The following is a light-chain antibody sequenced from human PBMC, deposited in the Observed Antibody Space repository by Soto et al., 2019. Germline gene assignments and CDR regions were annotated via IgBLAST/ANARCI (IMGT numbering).Light chain of an antibody. CDR3: SSYAGSNNIMI. CDR2: EVI. J-gene: IGLJ2*01. CDR1: SSDAGGYNY. Sequence: QSALTQPPSASGSPGQSVTISCTGTSSDAGGYNYVSWYQQHPGKAPKLMIYEVIKRPSGVPDRFSGSKSGNRASLTVSGLQAEDEADYYCSSYAGSNNIMIFGGGTKLTVL. V-gene: IGLV2-8*01.